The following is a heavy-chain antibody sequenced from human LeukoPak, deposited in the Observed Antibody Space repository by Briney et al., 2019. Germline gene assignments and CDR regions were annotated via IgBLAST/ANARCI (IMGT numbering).Heavy chain of an antibody. V-gene: IGHV4-4*02. D-gene: IGHD3-16*02. J-gene: IGHJ5*02. CDR2: IYHSGST. Sequence: SGTLSLTCAVSGGSISSSNWWSWVRQPPGKGLEWIGEIYHSGSTNYNPSLKSRVTISVDKSKNQFSLKLSSVTAADTAVYYCARDHHYDYVWGSYRFDPWGQGTLVTVSS. CDR3: ARDHHYDYVWGSYRFDP. CDR1: GGSISSSNW.